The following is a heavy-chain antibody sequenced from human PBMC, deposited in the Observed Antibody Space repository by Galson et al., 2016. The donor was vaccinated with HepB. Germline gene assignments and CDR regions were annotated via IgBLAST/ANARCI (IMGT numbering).Heavy chain of an antibody. V-gene: IGHV3-66*04. J-gene: IGHJ3*02. CDR1: GFTVSDNY. D-gene: IGHD2-21*01. CDR3: AKHVVGSTRAAFEI. CDR2: ISSGTNT. Sequence: SLRLSCAASGFTVSDNYITWVRQAPGKGLEWVSVISSGTNTDYADSVKGRCTISRDNSKNTVYLQLNSLRAEDTAVYYCAKHVVGSTRAAFEIWGQGTMVTVSS.